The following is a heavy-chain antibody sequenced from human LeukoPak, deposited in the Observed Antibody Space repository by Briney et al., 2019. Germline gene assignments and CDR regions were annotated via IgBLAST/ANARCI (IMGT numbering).Heavy chain of an antibody. CDR1: GFTFSTYS. V-gene: IGHV3-21*04. D-gene: IGHD4-23*01. CDR3: ARGLYGGMRDY. J-gene: IGHJ4*02. Sequence: GGSLRLSCAASGFTFSTYSMNWVRQAPGKGLEWVSSISSSSSYIYYADSVKGRFTMSRDNAKNSLYLQMNSLRAEDTAVYYCARGLYGGMRDYWGQGTLVTVSS. CDR2: ISSSSSYI.